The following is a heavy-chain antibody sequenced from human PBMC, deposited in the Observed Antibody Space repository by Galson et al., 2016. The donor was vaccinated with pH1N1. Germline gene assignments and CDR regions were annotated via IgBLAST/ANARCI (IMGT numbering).Heavy chain of an antibody. Sequence: SVKVSCKASRYTFTSYHIYWVRQATGQGLEWMGWMDPHTGNTAYAQNFQGRLTMTRDTSLGTAYMELSSLRSEDTAVYYCARGGCTTSTCYFYYQYYMDIWGKGTTVTVSS. D-gene: IGHD2/OR15-2a*01. CDR2: MDPHTGNT. CDR1: RYTFTSYH. CDR3: ARGGCTTSTCYFYYQYYMDI. J-gene: IGHJ6*03. V-gene: IGHV1-8*01.